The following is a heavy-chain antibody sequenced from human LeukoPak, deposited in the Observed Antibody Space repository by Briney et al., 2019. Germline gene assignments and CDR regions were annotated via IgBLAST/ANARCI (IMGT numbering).Heavy chain of an antibody. V-gene: IGHV3-48*03. D-gene: IGHD3-10*01. CDR2: TSSSGSTI. J-gene: IGHJ6*02. Sequence: PGGSLRLSCAASGFTFSSYEMNWVRQAPGKGLEWVSYTSSSGSTIYYADSVKGRFTISRDNAKNSLYLQMNSLRAEDTAVYYCARDSWTDYYGSGSPSGGMDVWGQGTTVTVSS. CDR3: ARDSWTDYYGSGSPSGGMDV. CDR1: GFTFSSYE.